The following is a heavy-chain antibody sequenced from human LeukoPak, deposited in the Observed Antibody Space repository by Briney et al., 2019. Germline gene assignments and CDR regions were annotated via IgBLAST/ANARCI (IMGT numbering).Heavy chain of an antibody. CDR3: ARDLTSGFHYYMDV. CDR1: GGSISSHY. CDR2: IYRGGST. J-gene: IGHJ6*03. V-gene: IGHV4-4*07. Sequence: SETLSLTCNVSGGSISSHYWSWIRQPAGKGLEWIGRIYRGGSTNYNPTLKSRVTMSRDTPKNQISLKRTSVTAADTAVYYCARDLTSGFHYYMDVWGQGTTVAV.